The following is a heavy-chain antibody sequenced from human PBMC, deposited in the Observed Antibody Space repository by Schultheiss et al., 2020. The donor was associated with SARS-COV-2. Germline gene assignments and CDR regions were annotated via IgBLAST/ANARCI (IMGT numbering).Heavy chain of an antibody. D-gene: IGHD2-15*01. Sequence: GGSLRLSCAASGFTFSSYAMSWVRQAPGKGLEWVSAIGTGGDTYYADSVMGRFTISRDNAKNSLYLQMNSLRAEDTALYYCAKDIKAYCSGGSCYSGADYWGQGTVVTVSS. CDR1: GFTFSSYA. CDR2: IGTGGDT. V-gene: IGHV3-23*01. J-gene: IGHJ4*02. CDR3: AKDIKAYCSGGSCYSGADY.